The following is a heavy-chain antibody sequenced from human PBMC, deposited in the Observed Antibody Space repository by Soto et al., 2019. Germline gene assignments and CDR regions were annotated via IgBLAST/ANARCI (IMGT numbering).Heavy chain of an antibody. J-gene: IGHJ4*02. V-gene: IGHV3-7*05. D-gene: IGHD1-26*01. Sequence: EVQLVESGGGLVQPGGSLRLSCAASGVTFRNYFMTWVRQAPGKGLEWVANINQEGSERHYVDSVRGRFTTSRDNARNSLLLEIKTLRVEDTAVYFCAGGAGWEQEYWGQGTLVTVSS. CDR3: AGGAGWEQEY. CDR1: GVTFRNYF. CDR2: INQEGSER.